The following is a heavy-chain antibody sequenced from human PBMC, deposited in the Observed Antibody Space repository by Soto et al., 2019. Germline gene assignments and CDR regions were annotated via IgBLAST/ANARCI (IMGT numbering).Heavy chain of an antibody. V-gene: IGHV2-5*02. CDR1: GFSFSTNKVG. D-gene: IGHD3-10*01. CDR2: IYWDDDK. Sequence: QITLNESGPTLVKPTQTLTLTCTFSGFSFSTNKVGVAWTRQPPGKALEWLALIYWDDDKRYSPSLKSRLTIAKDTPKIQVVRTMTNMDLVDTATYYCAHRPVPGYFDYWGQGILVTVSS. CDR3: AHRPVPGYFDY. J-gene: IGHJ4*02.